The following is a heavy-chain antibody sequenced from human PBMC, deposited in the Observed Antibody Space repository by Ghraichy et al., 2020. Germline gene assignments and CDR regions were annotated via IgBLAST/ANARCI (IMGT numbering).Heavy chain of an antibody. CDR2: IYPSGIT. J-gene: IGHJ4*02. Sequence: SETLSLTCTVSGGSISNDYWSWIRQTAGKGLEWIGRIYPSGITNYNPSLKSRVTMSVDTSNNQFSLKLSSVTAADTAVYYCARDLGNGINIDYWGQGTLVTVSS. D-gene: IGHD2-8*01. CDR3: ARDLGNGINIDY. V-gene: IGHV4-4*07. CDR1: GGSISNDY.